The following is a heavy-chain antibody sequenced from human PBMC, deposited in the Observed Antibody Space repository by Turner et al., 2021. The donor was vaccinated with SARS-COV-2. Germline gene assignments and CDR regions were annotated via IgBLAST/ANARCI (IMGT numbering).Heavy chain of an antibody. Sequence: EVQLVESGGGLVQPGGSLRLSCAASGFTFDDYAMHWVRQAPGKGLEWVSGISWNSGSIGYADSVKGRFTISRDNAKNSLYLQMNSLRAEDTAFYYCARDRGGEQLVRLFDYWGQGTLVTVSS. CDR2: ISWNSGSI. CDR1: GFTFDDYA. J-gene: IGHJ4*02. D-gene: IGHD6-6*01. V-gene: IGHV3-9*01. CDR3: ARDRGGEQLVRLFDY.